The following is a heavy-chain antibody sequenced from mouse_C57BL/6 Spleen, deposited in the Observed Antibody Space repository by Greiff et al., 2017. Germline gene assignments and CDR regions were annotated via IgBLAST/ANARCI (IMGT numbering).Heavy chain of an antibody. D-gene: IGHD1-1*01. Sequence: VQLQQSGPELVKPGASVKISCKASGYAFSSSWMNWVKQRPGKGLEWIGRLYPGDGDTNYNGKFKGKATLTADKSSSTAYMQLSSLTSEDSAVYFCARDYYGSSPYYAMDYWGQGTSVTVSS. CDR1: GYAFSSSW. CDR2: LYPGDGDT. J-gene: IGHJ4*01. V-gene: IGHV1-82*01. CDR3: ARDYYGSSPYYAMDY.